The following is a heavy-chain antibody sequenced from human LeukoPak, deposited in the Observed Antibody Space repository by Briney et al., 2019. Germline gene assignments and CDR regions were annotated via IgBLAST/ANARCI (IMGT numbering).Heavy chain of an antibody. CDR2: INWNGGST. CDR1: GFIFDDYG. V-gene: IGHV3-20*04. D-gene: IGHD1-26*01. J-gene: IGHJ4*02. CDR3: ARDYRSTFDY. Sequence: RTGGSLRLSCAASGFIFDDYGMTWVRQAPGKGLEWVSGINWNGGSTGYGDSVKGRFTISRDNAKNSLYLQMNSLRDEDTAVYYCARDYRSTFDYWGQGTLVTVSS.